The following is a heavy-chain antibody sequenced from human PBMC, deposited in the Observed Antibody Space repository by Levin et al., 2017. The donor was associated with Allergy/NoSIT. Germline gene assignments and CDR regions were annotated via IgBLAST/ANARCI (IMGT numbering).Heavy chain of an antibody. J-gene: IGHJ3*01. V-gene: IGHV4-31*03. Sequence: NTSETLSLTCTVSGGSINSLAHYWSWVRQHPGKGLEWIGYIYSSASTYYKPSLRSRVAISVDTSKNQFSLRLTSVTAADTAVYYCARVEAPPSYGAEATYAFDLWGQGTMVTVSS. D-gene: IGHD4/OR15-4a*01. CDR2: IYSSAST. CDR3: ARVEAPPSYGAEATYAFDL. CDR1: GGSINSLAHY.